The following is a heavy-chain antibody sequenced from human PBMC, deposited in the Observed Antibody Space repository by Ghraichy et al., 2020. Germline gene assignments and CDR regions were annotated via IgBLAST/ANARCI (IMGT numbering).Heavy chain of an antibody. CDR3: ARRSSVAAAALDY. CDR1: GFTFSSYG. D-gene: IGHD6-13*01. CDR2: IWYDGSNK. J-gene: IGHJ4*02. V-gene: IGHV3-33*01. Sequence: GGSLRLSCAASGFTFSSYGMHWVRQAPGKGLEWVAVIWYDGSNKYYADSVKGRFTISRDNSKNTLYLQMNSLRAEDTAVYYCARRSSVAAAALDYWGQGTLVTVSS.